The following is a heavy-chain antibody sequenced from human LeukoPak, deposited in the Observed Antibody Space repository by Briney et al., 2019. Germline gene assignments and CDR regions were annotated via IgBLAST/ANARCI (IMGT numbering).Heavy chain of an antibody. J-gene: IGHJ4*02. CDR3: ARDQPYGDYTFDY. V-gene: IGHV3-21*01. Sequence: GGSLRLSCAASGFTFSSYSMNWVRQAPGKGLEWVSSISSSSSYTYYADSVKGRFTISRDNAKNSLYLQMNSLRAEDTAVYYCARDQPYGDYTFDYWGQGTLVTVSS. CDR2: ISSSSSYT. D-gene: IGHD4-17*01. CDR1: GFTFSSYS.